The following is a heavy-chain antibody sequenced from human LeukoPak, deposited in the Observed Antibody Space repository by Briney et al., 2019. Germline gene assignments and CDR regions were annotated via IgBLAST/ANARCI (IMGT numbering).Heavy chain of an antibody. D-gene: IGHD2-8*02. V-gene: IGHV3-7*01. CDR2: IKPDGSEK. J-gene: IGHJ5*02. CDR3: ARGGAWSWDT. Sequence: GGSLRLSCVASGFTFSNYWMNWVRQAPGKGLEWVAIIKPDGSEKFYADSVRGRLTISRDNTKNSLYLQMNSLRADDTAVYYCARGGAWSWDTWGQGTLVTVSS. CDR1: GFTFSNYW.